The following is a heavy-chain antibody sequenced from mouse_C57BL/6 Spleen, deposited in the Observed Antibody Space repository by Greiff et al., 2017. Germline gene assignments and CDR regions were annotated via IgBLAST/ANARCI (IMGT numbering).Heavy chain of an antibody. V-gene: IGHV5-4*01. Sequence: EVMLVESGGGLVKPGGSLKLSCAASGFTFSSYAMSWVRQTPEKRLEWVATISDGGSYTYYPDNVKGRFTISRDNAKNNLYLQMSHLKSEDTAMYYCARDRAVVARGDYFDYWGQGTTLTVSS. J-gene: IGHJ2*01. D-gene: IGHD1-1*01. CDR3: ARDRAVVARGDYFDY. CDR2: ISDGGSYT. CDR1: GFTFSSYA.